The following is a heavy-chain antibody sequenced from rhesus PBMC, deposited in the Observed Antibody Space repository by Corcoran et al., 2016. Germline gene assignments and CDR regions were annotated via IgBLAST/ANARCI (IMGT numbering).Heavy chain of an antibody. D-gene: IGHD4-29*01. CDR1: GYTFTSYY. CDR2: ISPYNGNK. Sequence: QVQLVQSGAEIKQPGASVKLSCKASGYTFTSYYLHWVRKAPGKGLEGKGLISPYNGNKGYAQNFQGRVTITTDASTSTGYMELSSLRSEDTAVYYCTRVRGSSYFDYWGQGVLVTVSS. V-gene: IGHV1-180*01. J-gene: IGHJ4*01. CDR3: TRVRGSSYFDY.